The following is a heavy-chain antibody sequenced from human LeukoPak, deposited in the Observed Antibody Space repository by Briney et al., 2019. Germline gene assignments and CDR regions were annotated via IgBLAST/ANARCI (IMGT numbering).Heavy chain of an antibody. CDR3: AKDFDGSGSQDY. Sequence: PGGSLRLSCAASGFTFSSYGMHWVRQAPGKGLEWVAVISYDGSNKYYADSVKGRFTISRDNSKNTLYLQMNSLRAEDTAVYYCAKDFDGSGSQDYWGQGTLVTVSS. J-gene: IGHJ4*02. D-gene: IGHD3-10*01. V-gene: IGHV3-30*18. CDR2: ISYDGSNK. CDR1: GFTFSSYG.